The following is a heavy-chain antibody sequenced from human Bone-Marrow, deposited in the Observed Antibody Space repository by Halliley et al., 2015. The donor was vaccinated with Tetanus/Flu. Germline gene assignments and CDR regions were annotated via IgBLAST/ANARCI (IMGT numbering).Heavy chain of an antibody. CDR3: AKDMGPESTHLPPDAFDI. V-gene: IGHV3-43*02. CDR2: GDGRST. J-gene: IGHJ3*02. Sequence: GDGRSTFYADSVKGRFTISRDNGKDSLYLQMNSLRTEDTALYYCAKDMGPESTHLPPDAFDIWGQGTMVTVSS.